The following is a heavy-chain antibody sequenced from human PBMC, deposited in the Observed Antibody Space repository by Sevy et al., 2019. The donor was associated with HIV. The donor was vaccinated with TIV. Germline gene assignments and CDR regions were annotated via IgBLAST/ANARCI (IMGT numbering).Heavy chain of an antibody. CDR1: GFTFSSYS. Sequence: GGSLRLSCAASGFTFSSYSMKWVRQAPGKGLEWVSSISSSSSYIYYADSVKGRFTISRDNAKNSLYLQMNSLRAEDTAVYYCARGGEYYDSSGITDYWGQGTLVTVSS. V-gene: IGHV3-21*01. CDR2: ISSSSSYI. D-gene: IGHD3-22*01. CDR3: ARGGEYYDSSGITDY. J-gene: IGHJ4*02.